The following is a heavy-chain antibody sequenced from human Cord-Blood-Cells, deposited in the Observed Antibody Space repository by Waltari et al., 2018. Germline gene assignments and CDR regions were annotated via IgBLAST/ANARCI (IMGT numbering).Heavy chain of an antibody. J-gene: IGHJ5*02. CDR2: INHSGST. D-gene: IGHD1-26*01. CDR3: ARGGSRSYGHWFDP. Sequence: QVQLQQWGAGLLKPSETLSLTCAVYGGSFSGYYWSWIRQPPGKGLEWIGEINHSGSTNYTPSLKGRVTISVDTSKNQFSLKLSSVTAADTAVYYCARGGSRSYGHWFDPWGQGTLVTVSS. V-gene: IGHV4-34*01. CDR1: GGSFSGYY.